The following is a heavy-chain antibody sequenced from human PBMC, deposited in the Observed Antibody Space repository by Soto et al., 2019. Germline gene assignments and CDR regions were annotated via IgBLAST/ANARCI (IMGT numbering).Heavy chain of an antibody. CDR3: ARDRKVSGYYSDYYYYGMDV. D-gene: IGHD3-22*01. CDR1: GFTFSSYS. CDR2: ISSSSSYI. V-gene: IGHV3-21*01. Sequence: EVQLVESGGGLVKPGGSLRLSCAASGFTFSSYSMNWVRQAPGKGLEWVSSISSSSSYIYYADSVKGRFTISRDNVNNSLYLQMNSLRAEDTAVYYCARDRKVSGYYSDYYYYGMDVWGQGTTVTVSS. J-gene: IGHJ6*02.